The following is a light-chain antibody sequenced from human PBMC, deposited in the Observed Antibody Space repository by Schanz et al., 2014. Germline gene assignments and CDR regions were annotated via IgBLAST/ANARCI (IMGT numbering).Light chain of an antibody. Sequence: QSALTQPPSASGSPGQSVTISCTGTSSDVGGYNYVSWYQQLPGKAPKLMIYDVSKRPSGVPDRFSGSKSGTSASLAITGLQAEDEADYYCSSYTSSSTRVFGTGTKLTVL. CDR1: SSDVGGYNY. CDR2: DVS. CDR3: SSYTSSSTRV. J-gene: IGLJ1*01. V-gene: IGLV2-8*01.